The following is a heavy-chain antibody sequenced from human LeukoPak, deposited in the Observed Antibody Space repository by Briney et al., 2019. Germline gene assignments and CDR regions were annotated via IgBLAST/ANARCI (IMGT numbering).Heavy chain of an antibody. J-gene: IGHJ4*02. Sequence: PGGSLRLSCAASGFTFSSYSMNWVRQAPGKGLEWVSSISSSSSYIYYADSVKGRFTISRDNSKNTLYLQMNSLRVEDTAVYYCARERNYDRSGYFYYWGQGTLVIVSS. CDR3: ARERNYDRSGYFYY. CDR2: ISSSSSYI. CDR1: GFTFSSYS. D-gene: IGHD3-22*01. V-gene: IGHV3-21*01.